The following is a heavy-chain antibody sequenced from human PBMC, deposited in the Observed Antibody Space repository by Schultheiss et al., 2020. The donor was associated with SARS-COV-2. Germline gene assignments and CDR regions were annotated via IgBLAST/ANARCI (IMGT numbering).Heavy chain of an antibody. D-gene: IGHD2-2*01. CDR2: IYTSGST. Sequence: SETLSLTCTVSGGSISSSSYYWGWIRQPPGKGLEWIGRIYTSGSTNYNPSLKSRVTISADTSKNQFSLKLNSVTAADTAVYYCARRPAAVGGGWFDPWGQGTLVTVSS. CDR1: GGSISSSSYY. CDR3: ARRPAAVGGGWFDP. J-gene: IGHJ5*02. V-gene: IGHV4-39*07.